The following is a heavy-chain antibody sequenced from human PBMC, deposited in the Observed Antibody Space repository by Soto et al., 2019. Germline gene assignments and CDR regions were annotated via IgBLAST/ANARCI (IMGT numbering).Heavy chain of an antibody. Sequence: QEQLVESGGGVVQPGRSLRLSCAASGFALTPYAMHWVRQAPGKGLEWVAIISYDGSYRSYGDSVKGRFTISRDNSENSLYLQMDTLRSADTAVYDCASDWDRGGGSYLWKFDLWGRGTLVTVSS. CDR2: ISYDGSYR. D-gene: IGHD1-26*01. V-gene: IGHV3-30-3*01. CDR3: ASDWDRGGGSYLWKFDL. J-gene: IGHJ2*01. CDR1: GFALTPYA.